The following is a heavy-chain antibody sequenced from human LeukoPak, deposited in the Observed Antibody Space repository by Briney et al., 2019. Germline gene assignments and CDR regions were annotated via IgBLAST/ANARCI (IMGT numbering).Heavy chain of an antibody. V-gene: IGHV1-18*01. J-gene: IGHJ4*02. D-gene: IGHD6-13*01. CDR1: GYTLTSYG. CDR3: ARVALYSSSWYLYY. CDR2: ISAYNGNT. Sequence: ASVKVSCKASGYTLTSYGISWVRQAPGQGLEGMGWISAYNGNTNYAQKLQGRVTMTTDTSTSTAYMELRSLRSDDTAVYYCARVALYSSSWYLYYWGQGTLVTVSS.